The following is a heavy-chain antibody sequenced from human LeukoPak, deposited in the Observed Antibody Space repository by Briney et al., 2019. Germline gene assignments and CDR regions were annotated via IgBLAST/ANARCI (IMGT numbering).Heavy chain of an antibody. CDR3: AKDSYYDILTANDAFDI. CDR1: GFTFSSYS. V-gene: IGHV3-21*04. J-gene: IGHJ3*02. Sequence: PGGSLRLSCAASGFTFSSYSMNWVRQAPGKGLEWVSSISSSSSYIYYADSVKGRFTISRDNSKNTLYLQMNSLRAEDTAVYYCAKDSYYDILTANDAFDIWGQGTMVTVSS. CDR2: ISSSSSYI. D-gene: IGHD3-9*01.